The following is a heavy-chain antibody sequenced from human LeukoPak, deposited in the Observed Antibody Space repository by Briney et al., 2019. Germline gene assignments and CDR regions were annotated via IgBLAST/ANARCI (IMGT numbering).Heavy chain of an antibody. D-gene: IGHD5-12*01. Sequence: GGSLRLSCAASGFTFSSYWMSWVRQAPGKGLEWVANIKQDGSEKYYVDSVKGRFTISRDNAKNSLYLQMNSLRAEDTAVYYCARDRNEMIGNSGYPYYFDYWGQGTLVTVSS. J-gene: IGHJ4*02. V-gene: IGHV3-7*01. CDR2: IKQDGSEK. CDR1: GFTFSSYW. CDR3: ARDRNEMIGNSGYPYYFDY.